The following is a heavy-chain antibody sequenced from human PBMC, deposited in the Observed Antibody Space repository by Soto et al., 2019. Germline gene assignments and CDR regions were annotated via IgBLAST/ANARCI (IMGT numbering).Heavy chain of an antibody. CDR1: GFTFSSYA. Sequence: PGGSLRLSCAASGFTFSSYAMHWVRQAPGKGLEWVAVISYDGSNKYYADSVKGRFTISRDNSKNTLYLQMNSLRAEDTAVYYCARDGKQWLALDYWGQGTLVTVSS. D-gene: IGHD6-19*01. J-gene: IGHJ4*02. V-gene: IGHV3-30-3*01. CDR3: ARDGKQWLALDY. CDR2: ISYDGSNK.